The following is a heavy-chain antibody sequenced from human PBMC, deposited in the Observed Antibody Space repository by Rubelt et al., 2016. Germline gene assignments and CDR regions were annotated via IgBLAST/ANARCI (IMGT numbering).Heavy chain of an antibody. V-gene: IGHV4-39*01. CDR3: ARPFLWATGALLT. D-gene: IGHD5-24*01. CDR1: GGSISSSSYY. J-gene: IGHJ5*02. Sequence: QLQLQESGPGLVKPSETLSLTCTVSGGSISSSSYYWGWIRQPPGKGLEWIGSIYYSGSTYYNPSLKSRVTISVDTSKNQFSLKLSSVTAADTAVYYCARPFLWATGALLTWGQGTLVTVSS. CDR2: IYYSGST.